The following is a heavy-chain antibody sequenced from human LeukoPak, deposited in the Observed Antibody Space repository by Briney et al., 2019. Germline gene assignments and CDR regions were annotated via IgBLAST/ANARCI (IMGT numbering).Heavy chain of an antibody. CDR3: ATGPPLGPGF. CDR1: GGPISGSGYY. J-gene: IGHJ4*02. CDR2: IYYSGTT. Sequence: PSETLSLTCTVSGGPISGSGYYWAWIRQPPEKGLEWIGSIYYSGTTYFNPSLKSRITISIDTSKNQFSLKLTSVTAADTAVYYCATGPPLGPGFWGQGTPVTVSS. D-gene: IGHD7-27*01. V-gene: IGHV4-39*01.